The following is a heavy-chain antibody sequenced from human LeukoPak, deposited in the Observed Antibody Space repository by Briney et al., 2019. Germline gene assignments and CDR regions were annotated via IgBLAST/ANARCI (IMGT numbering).Heavy chain of an antibody. D-gene: IGHD5-18*01. Sequence: ASVKVSCKASGCTFTSYYMHWVRQAPGQGLEWMGIINPSGGSTSYAQKFQGRVTITRNTSISTAYMELSSLRSEDTAVYYCASLDTAMWGQGTLVTVSS. J-gene: IGHJ4*02. CDR1: GCTFTSYY. V-gene: IGHV1-46*01. CDR2: INPSGGST. CDR3: ASLDTAM.